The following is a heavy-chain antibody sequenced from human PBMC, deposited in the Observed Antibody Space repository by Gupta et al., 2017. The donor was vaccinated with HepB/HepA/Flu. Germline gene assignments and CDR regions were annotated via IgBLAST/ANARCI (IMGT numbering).Heavy chain of an antibody. CDR2: IIPINGAA. Sequence: QVQLVQAATEAKRPGFSVKVSFTASVGTFSSYGIRWTGQAPGLGLEWMGGIIPINGAAQSANKLNSRLMITADELTSTVYMELSSLRSEDTAVYYCACGAHYDFLSGYHHWGQGTLVTVSS. J-gene: IGHJ4*02. D-gene: IGHD3-3*01. CDR3: ACGAHYDFLSGYHH. V-gene: IGHV1-69*01. CDR1: VGTFSSYG.